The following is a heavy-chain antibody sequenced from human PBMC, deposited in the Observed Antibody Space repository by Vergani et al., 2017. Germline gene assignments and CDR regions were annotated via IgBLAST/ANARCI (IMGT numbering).Heavy chain of an antibody. CDR1: GGSISSYY. CDR3: ATYGLHDYGDYRLEFDY. V-gene: IGHV4-59*01. CDR2: IYYSGST. D-gene: IGHD4-17*01. J-gene: IGHJ4*02. Sequence: QVQLQESGPGLVKPSETLSLTCTVSGGSISSYYWSWIRQPPGKGLEWIGYIYYSGSTNYNPSLKSRVTISVDTSKNQFSLKLSSVTAADTAVYYCATYGLHDYGDYRLEFDYWGQGTLVTVSS.